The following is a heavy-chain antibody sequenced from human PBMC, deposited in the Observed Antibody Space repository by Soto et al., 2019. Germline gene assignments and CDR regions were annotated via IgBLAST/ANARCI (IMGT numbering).Heavy chain of an antibody. CDR3: ARDASSSWSFSFDP. Sequence: PGGSLRLSCAASGFIFSNYVMSWVRQAPGKGLEWVSSISDSGGTSYYADSVKGRFTISRDNPKNTLYLQMNSLRAEDTAVYYCARDASSSWSFSFDPWGKGTLVTVSS. V-gene: IGHV3-23*01. D-gene: IGHD6-13*01. J-gene: IGHJ5*01. CDR1: GFIFSNYV. CDR2: ISDSGGTS.